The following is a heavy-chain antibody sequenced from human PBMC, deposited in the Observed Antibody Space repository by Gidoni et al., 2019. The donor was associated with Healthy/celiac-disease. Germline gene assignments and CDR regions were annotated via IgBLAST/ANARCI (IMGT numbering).Heavy chain of an antibody. J-gene: IGHJ3*02. D-gene: IGHD4-17*01. CDR2: ISYDGSNK. Sequence: QVQLVESGGGLVQPGRSLRLSCAASGFPFSSYGMHGVRQAPGKGLEWVAIISYDGSNKYYADSVKGRFTISRDNSKNTLYLQMNSLRAEDTAVYYCARDQVTTDAFDIWGQGTMVTVSS. CDR1: GFPFSSYG. CDR3: ARDQVTTDAFDI. V-gene: IGHV3-30*19.